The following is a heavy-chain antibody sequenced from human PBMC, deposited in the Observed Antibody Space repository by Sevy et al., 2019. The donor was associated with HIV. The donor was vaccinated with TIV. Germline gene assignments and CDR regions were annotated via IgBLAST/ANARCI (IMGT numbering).Heavy chain of an antibody. J-gene: IGHJ6*03. V-gene: IGHV3-7*01. CDR1: GFTFSNYW. CDR3: ATDPVSVTTSNDYMDV. D-gene: IGHD4-17*01. CDR2: IQEDGSDK. Sequence: GGSLRLSCAASGFTFSNYWMSWVRQAPGKGLEWVANIQEDGSDKYYVDSVKGRFTISRDNAKNSLYLQMNSLTAEDTAVYYCATDPVSVTTSNDYMDVWGKGTTVTVSS.